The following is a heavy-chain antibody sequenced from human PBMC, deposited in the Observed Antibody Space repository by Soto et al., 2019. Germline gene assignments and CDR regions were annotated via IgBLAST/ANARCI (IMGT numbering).Heavy chain of an antibody. Sequence: PGGSLRLSCAASGFTFSSYWMSWVRQAPGKGLEWVANIKQDGSEKYYVASVKGRFTISRDNAMNSLYLQMNSLRAEDTAVYYCARDHGGYWLPQYYFDYWGQGTLVTVSS. CDR1: GFTFSSYW. J-gene: IGHJ4*02. V-gene: IGHV3-7*01. CDR3: ARDHGGYWLPQYYFDY. D-gene: IGHD5-12*01. CDR2: IKQDGSEK.